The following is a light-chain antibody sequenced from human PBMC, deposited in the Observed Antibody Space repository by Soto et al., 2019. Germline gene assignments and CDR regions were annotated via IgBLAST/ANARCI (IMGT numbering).Light chain of an antibody. V-gene: IGKV3-15*01. CDR3: QQYTNWPYT. CDR2: GAS. J-gene: IGKJ2*01. CDR1: QSVGSN. Sequence: EIVMTQSPATLSVSPGERASLSCRASQSVGSNLAWYQQTAGQAPRLLIYGASTRATGIPARFSGSGSGTEFNLTISSLQSEDFEVYSCQQYTNWPYTFGQGTKLEIK.